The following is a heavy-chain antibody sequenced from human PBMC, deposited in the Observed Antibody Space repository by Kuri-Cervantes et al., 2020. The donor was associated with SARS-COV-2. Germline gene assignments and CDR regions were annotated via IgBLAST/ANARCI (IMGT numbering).Heavy chain of an antibody. CDR1: GGSISSYY. V-gene: IGHV4-4*08. CDR2: IYYSGST. Sequence: SETLSLTCTVSGGSISSYYWSWIRQPPGKGLEWIGYIYYSGSTNYNPSLKSRVTISVDTSKNQFSLKLSSVTAADTAVYYCARETPVFSGRGWFDPWGQGTLVTVSS. CDR3: ARETPVFSGRGWFDP. J-gene: IGHJ5*02. D-gene: IGHD2-21*01.